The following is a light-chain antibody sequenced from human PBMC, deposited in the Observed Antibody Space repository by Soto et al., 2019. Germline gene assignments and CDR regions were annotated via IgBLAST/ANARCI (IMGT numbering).Light chain of an antibody. CDR1: QSVLYSSNNKNF. CDR2: WAS. J-gene: IGKJ1*01. Sequence: DIVMTQSPDSLAVSLGERATINCKSSQSVLYSSNNKNFLAWYQQKPGQPPKVIISWASTRKSGVPDRFSGSRSGTDFALTISSLQDEDVGVYFCQHYYNTPWTFGQGTKVEIK. CDR3: QHYYNTPWT. V-gene: IGKV4-1*01.